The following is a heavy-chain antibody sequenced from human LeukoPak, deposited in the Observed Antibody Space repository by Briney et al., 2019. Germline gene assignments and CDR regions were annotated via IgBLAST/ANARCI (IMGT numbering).Heavy chain of an antibody. V-gene: IGHV1-2*02. D-gene: IGHD1-7*01. CDR2: INPNSGGT. Sequence: VASVKVSCKASGYTFTGYYMHWVRQAPGQGLEWMGWINPNSGGTDYAQKFQGRVTMTRDTSISTAYMELNRLRSDDRAVYYCARGAGITGTNWVRLDHFDFWGQGTLVTVSS. J-gene: IGHJ4*02. CDR1: GYTFTGYY. CDR3: ARGAGITGTNWVRLDHFDF.